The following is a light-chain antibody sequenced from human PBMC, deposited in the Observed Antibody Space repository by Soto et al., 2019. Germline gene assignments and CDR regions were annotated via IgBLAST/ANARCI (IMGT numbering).Light chain of an antibody. CDR2: GAS. J-gene: IGKJ2*01. Sequence: IVLTQSPGTLPLSPGERATLSCRASQTVSGSHLAWYQQKPGQAPRLIIYGASTRPTGIPDRFSGSGSGTDFTLTITRLEPEDFAVYYCQQYGGAPPEYPFGQGTKLEIK. CDR1: QTVSGSH. V-gene: IGKV3-20*01. CDR3: QQYGGAPPEYP.